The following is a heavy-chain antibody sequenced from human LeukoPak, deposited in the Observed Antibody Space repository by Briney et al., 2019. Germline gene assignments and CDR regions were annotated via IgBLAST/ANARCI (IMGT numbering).Heavy chain of an antibody. CDR3: ARARYVNSFYAFDI. D-gene: IGHD3-9*01. J-gene: IGHJ3*02. Sequence: KTSETLSLTCTVSGGSISSYYWSWIRLPPGKGLEWIGYLSKSGNTNYSPSLKSRVTIFGGTSKNQFFLKLSSVTAADTAMYYCARARYVNSFYAFDIWGQGTLVTVSS. CDR1: GGSISSYY. CDR2: LSKSGNT. V-gene: IGHV4-59*01.